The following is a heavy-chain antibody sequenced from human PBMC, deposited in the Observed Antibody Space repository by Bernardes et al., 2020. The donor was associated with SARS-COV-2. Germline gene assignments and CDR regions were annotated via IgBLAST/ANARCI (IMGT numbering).Heavy chain of an antibody. J-gene: IGHJ4*02. CDR1: GFTFSSYG. CDR3: AKGAFGEVLSQFDY. D-gene: IGHD3-10*01. V-gene: IGHV3-30*18. CDR2: ISDDGSVK. Sequence: GGSRRLCCAASGFTFSSYGMHGVRQAPGKGLEWVAVISDDGSVKYFEDSVKGRFSISRDNSKNTLFLQMNSLRHDDTAVYYCAKGAFGEVLSQFDYWGQGTLVTVSS.